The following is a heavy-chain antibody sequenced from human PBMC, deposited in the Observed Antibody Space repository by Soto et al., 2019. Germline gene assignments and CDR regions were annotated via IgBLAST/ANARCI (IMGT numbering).Heavy chain of an antibody. Sequence: GSLRLSCAASGFTFCSYAMTRDRQAPGKGLEWVSAISGSGGSTYYADSVKGRFTISRDNSKNTLYLQMNSLRAEDTAVYYCAKDEDSSSSALFDYWGQGTLVPVSS. CDR2: ISGSGGST. CDR1: GFTFCSYA. CDR3: AKDEDSSSSALFDY. J-gene: IGHJ4*02. V-gene: IGHV3-23*01. D-gene: IGHD3-22*01.